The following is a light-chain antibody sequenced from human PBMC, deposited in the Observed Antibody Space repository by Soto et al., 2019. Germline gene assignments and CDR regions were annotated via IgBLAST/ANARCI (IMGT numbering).Light chain of an antibody. J-gene: IGKJ1*01. CDR2: EAS. CDR1: QSISSW. V-gene: IGKV1-5*03. CDR3: QQYNSYPWT. Sequence: DIQMTQSPSTLSASVGDRVTITCRASQSISSWLAWYQQRPGKAPKLLIYEASIFESGVPSRFSGSGSGTQSTLTISSLQPDDLATYYCQQYNSYPWTFSQGTKVDI.